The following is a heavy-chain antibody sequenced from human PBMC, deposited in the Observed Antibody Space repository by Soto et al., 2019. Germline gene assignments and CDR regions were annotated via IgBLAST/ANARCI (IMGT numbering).Heavy chain of an antibody. J-gene: IGHJ4*02. CDR2: IYYSGST. D-gene: IGHD4-17*01. CDR3: ARQIRWPGGLFDY. Sequence: QVQLQESGPGLVKPSETLSLTCTVSGGSVSSDSYYWSWIRQPPGKGLEWIGYIYYSGSTNYNPTLKRRVTISVDTSKNQFSLKLSSVTAADTAVYYCARQIRWPGGLFDYWGQGTLVTVSS. CDR1: GGSVSSDSYY. V-gene: IGHV4-61*01.